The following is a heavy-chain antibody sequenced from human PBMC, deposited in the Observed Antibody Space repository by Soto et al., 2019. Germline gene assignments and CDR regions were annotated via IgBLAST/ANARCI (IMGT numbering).Heavy chain of an antibody. CDR3: ARHEDDSYASAI. CDR1: GGTFSSYA. CDR2: IIPIFGTA. Sequence: QVQLVQSGAEVKKPGSSVKVSCKASGGTFSSYAISWVRQAPGQGLEWMGGIIPIFGTANYAQKFQGRVTITADECTSTAYMELTSLRSEAKAVYYCARHEDDSYASAIRGQGTMVTVS. J-gene: IGHJ3*02. V-gene: IGHV1-69*12. D-gene: IGHD3-3*01.